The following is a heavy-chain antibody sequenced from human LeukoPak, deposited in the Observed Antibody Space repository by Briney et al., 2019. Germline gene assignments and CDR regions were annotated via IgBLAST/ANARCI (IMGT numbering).Heavy chain of an antibody. V-gene: IGHV3-20*04. J-gene: IGHJ4*02. CDR2: INWNGGST. CDR3: ARGGCSSTSCNIDY. CDR1: GFTFDDYG. D-gene: IGHD2-2*01. Sequence: RPGGSPRLSCAASGFTFDDYGMSWVRQAPGKGLEWVSGINWNGGSTGYADSVKGRFTISRDNAKNSLYLQMNSLRAEDTALYYCARGGCSSTSCNIDYWGQGTLVTVSS.